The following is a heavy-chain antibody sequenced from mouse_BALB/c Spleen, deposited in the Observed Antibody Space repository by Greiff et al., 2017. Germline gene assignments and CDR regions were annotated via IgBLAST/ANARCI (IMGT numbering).Heavy chain of an antibody. Sequence: GGGLVQPKGSLKLSCAASGFTFNTYAMNWVRQAPGKGLEWVARIRSKSNNYATYYADSVKDRFTISRDDSQSMLYLQMNNLKTEDTAMYYCVRQNAVYGSSPHYYAMDYWGQGTSVTVSS. J-gene: IGHJ4*01. CDR1: GFTFNTYA. D-gene: IGHD1-1*01. V-gene: IGHV10-1*02. CDR3: VRQNAVYGSSPHYYAMDY. CDR2: IRSKSNNYAT.